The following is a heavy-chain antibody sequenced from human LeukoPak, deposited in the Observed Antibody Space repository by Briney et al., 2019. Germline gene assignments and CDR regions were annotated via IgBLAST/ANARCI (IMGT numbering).Heavy chain of an antibody. CDR3: AKGWGDSGYDFIDF. Sequence: PGGSLRLSCAASGFTFSSYAMSWVRQAPGKGLEWVSALSGSGGSTYYSDSVKGRFTISRDNSKNTLYLQMNSLRVEDTAEYYCAKGWGDSGYDFIDFWGQGTLVTVSS. V-gene: IGHV3-23*01. D-gene: IGHD5-12*01. CDR1: GFTFSSYA. CDR2: LSGSGGST. J-gene: IGHJ4*02.